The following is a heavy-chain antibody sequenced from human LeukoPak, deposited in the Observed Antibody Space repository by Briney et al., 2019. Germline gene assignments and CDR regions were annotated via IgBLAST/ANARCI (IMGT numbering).Heavy chain of an antibody. CDR2: ICWNSGYI. D-gene: IGHD6-19*01. CDR3: AKVRGTYSSGCFFDY. Sequence: GRSLRLSCAASGFIFDNYAMHWVRQAPGKGLEWPSIICWNSGYIGYADSVKGRFTISRDNAKKSLDLQMNSLRAEDTAFYYCAKVRGTYSSGCFFDYWGQGTLVTVSS. CDR1: GFIFDNYA. J-gene: IGHJ4*02. V-gene: IGHV3-9*01.